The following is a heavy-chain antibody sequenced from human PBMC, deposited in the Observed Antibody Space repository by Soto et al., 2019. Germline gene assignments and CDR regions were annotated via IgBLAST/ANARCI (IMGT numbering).Heavy chain of an antibody. Sequence: QVQLQESGPRLVQPSETLSLTCSVSGGSVSSDSYYWSWIRQPPGAGLELIGYIYFSGTTNYNPSLESRVTILVDSSKNQFSLKLSSVTAADTGVYYCARSPDSGDYVDYWGQGTLVAVSS. V-gene: IGHV4-61*01. CDR3: ARSPDSGDYVDY. J-gene: IGHJ4*02. CDR1: GGSVSSDSYY. CDR2: IYFSGTT. D-gene: IGHD4-17*01.